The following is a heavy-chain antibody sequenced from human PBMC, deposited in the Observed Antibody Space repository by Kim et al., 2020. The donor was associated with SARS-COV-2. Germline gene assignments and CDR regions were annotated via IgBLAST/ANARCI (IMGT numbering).Heavy chain of an antibody. V-gene: IGHV4-34*01. CDR1: GGSFSGYY. CDR3: ARASRTFLSDAFDI. CDR2: INHSGST. D-gene: IGHD3-16*01. J-gene: IGHJ3*02. Sequence: SETLSLTCAVYGGSFSGYYWSWIRQPPGKGLEWIGEINHSGSTNYNPSLKSRVTISVDTSKNQFSLKLSSVTAADTAVYYCARASRTFLSDAFDIWGQGTMVTVSS.